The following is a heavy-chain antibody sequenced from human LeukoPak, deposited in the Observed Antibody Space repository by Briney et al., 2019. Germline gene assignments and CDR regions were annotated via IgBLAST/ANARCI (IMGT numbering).Heavy chain of an antibody. V-gene: IGHV3-48*04. CDR3: ARDGGITIFGVVIPSNWFDP. CDR1: GFTFSSYS. J-gene: IGHJ5*02. D-gene: IGHD3-3*01. CDR2: ISSSSSTI. Sequence: GGSLRLSCAASGFTFSSYSMNWVRQAPGKGLEWVSYISSSSSTIYYADSVKGRFTISRDNAKNSLYLQMNSLRAEDTAVYYCARDGGITIFGVVIPSNWFDPWGQGTLVTVSS.